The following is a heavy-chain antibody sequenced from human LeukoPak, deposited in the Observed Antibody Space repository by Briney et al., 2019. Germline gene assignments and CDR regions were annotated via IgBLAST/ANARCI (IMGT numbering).Heavy chain of an antibody. Sequence: GESLRLSCAASGFTFRNYWMNWVRQAPGKGLEWVANIKQEGSEKYYVDSVKGRFTISRDNAKNSLYLQMDSLRAEDTAVYYCAGGSGWLIDYWGQGTLVTVSS. J-gene: IGHJ4*02. CDR2: IKQEGSEK. V-gene: IGHV3-7*01. CDR1: GFTFRNYW. D-gene: IGHD6-19*01. CDR3: AGGSGWLIDY.